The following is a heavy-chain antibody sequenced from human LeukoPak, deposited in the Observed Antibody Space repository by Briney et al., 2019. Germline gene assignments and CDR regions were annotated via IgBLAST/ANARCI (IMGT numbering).Heavy chain of an antibody. CDR1: GFTFSSYA. D-gene: IGHD5-18*01. CDR2: ISYDGSNK. CDR3: ARDKQLWSLGDYYYGMDV. J-gene: IGHJ6*04. V-gene: IGHV3-30*04. Sequence: QPGRSLRLSCAASGFTFSSYAMHWVRQAPGKGLEWVAVISYDGSNKYYADSVKGRFTISRDNSKNTLYLQMNSLRAEDTAVYYCARDKQLWSLGDYYYGMDVWGKGTTVTASS.